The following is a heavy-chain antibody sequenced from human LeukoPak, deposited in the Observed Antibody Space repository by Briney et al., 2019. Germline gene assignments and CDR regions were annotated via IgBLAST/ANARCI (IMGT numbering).Heavy chain of an antibody. D-gene: IGHD2-2*01. V-gene: IGHV1-2*06. CDR1: GYSFTGYH. Sequence: ASVKVSCKASGYSFTGYHMDWVRQAPGQGLELMGRINPNTGGTDYAQKFQGRVTMTRDTSISAAYMDLSRLRSDDTAVYYCARDYCSSTSCLFDYWGQGTLVTVSS. CDR2: INPNTGGT. CDR3: ARDYCSSTSCLFDY. J-gene: IGHJ4*02.